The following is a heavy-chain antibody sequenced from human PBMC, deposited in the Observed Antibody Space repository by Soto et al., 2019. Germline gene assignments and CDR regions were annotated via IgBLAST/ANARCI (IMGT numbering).Heavy chain of an antibody. Sequence: GASVKVSCKASGGTFSSYVISWVRQAPGQGLEWMGGIIPIFGTANYAQKFQGRVTITADKSTSTAYMELSSLISEDTAVYYCARVARIAAAGPDLNWFDPWGQGTLVTVT. CDR1: GGTFSSYV. CDR2: IIPIFGTA. D-gene: IGHD6-13*01. CDR3: ARVARIAAAGPDLNWFDP. J-gene: IGHJ5*02. V-gene: IGHV1-69*06.